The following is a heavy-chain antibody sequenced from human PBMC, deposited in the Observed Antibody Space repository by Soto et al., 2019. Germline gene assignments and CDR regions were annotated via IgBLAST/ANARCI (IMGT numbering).Heavy chain of an antibody. CDR1: GFTFRSDA. V-gene: IGHV3-23*01. Sequence: PGGSLRVSCAGSGFTFRSDAMTWVRQAPGKGLEWVSGISGSGDSIYNADSVKGRFTISRDNSKNTLYLQMNSLRAEDTALYYCAKHRATTGTTRMEFDYWGQGTPVTVSS. CDR2: ISGSGDSI. D-gene: IGHD1-1*01. J-gene: IGHJ4*02. CDR3: AKHRATTGTTRMEFDY.